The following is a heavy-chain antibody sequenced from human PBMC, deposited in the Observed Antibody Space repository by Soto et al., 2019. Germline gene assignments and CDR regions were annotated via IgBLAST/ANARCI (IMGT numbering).Heavy chain of an antibody. CDR1: GYSFTSYW. J-gene: IGHJ6*02. D-gene: IGHD3-9*01. CDR3: ARHGPLRYFDWLSPLYYYYGMDV. V-gene: IGHV5-51*01. Sequence: GESLKISCKGSGYSFTSYWIGWVRQMPGKGLEWMGIIYPGDSDTRYSPSFQGQVTISADKSISTAYLQWSSLKASDTAMYYCARHGPLRYFDWLSPLYYYYGMDVWGQGTTVTVSS. CDR2: IYPGDSDT.